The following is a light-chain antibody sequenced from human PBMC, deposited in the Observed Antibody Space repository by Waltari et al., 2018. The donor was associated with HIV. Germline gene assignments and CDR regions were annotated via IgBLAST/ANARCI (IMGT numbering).Light chain of an antibody. CDR3: CSYAGSYTEI. J-gene: IGLJ2*01. Sequence: QSALTQPASVAGSPGQSITISCTGTSSDIGGYDYVSWYQQHPGKAPKLMIFDVNKRPSGVPARFSGSKSGHTASLTISVLQADDEADDYCCSYAGSYTEIFGGGTKLTVL. CDR1: SSDIGGYDY. V-gene: IGLV2-11*01. CDR2: DVN.